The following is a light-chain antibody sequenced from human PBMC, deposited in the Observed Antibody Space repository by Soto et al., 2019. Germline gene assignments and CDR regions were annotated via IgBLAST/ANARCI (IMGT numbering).Light chain of an antibody. CDR1: QSVSNNY. V-gene: IGKV3-20*01. Sequence: EIVLTQSPGTLSLSPGERATLSCRASQSVSNNYLAWYQQKPGQAPRLLIYGASSRATGIPDRFSGSGSGTDLTLTISRLEPEDFAVYYCQQYGSSPPWTFGQGTKVEIK. CDR2: GAS. J-gene: IGKJ1*01. CDR3: QQYGSSPPWT.